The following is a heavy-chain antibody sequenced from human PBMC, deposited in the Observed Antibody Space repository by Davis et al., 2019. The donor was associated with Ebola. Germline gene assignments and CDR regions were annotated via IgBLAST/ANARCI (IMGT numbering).Heavy chain of an antibody. CDR2: IYYSGST. CDR3: ASGDWNYALYYYGMDV. D-gene: IGHD1-7*01. Sequence: PSETLSLTCTVSGGSISSSSYYWGWIRQPPGKGLEWIGSIYYSGSTYYNPSLKSRVTISVDTSKNQFSLKLSSVTAADTAVYYCASGDWNYALYYYGMDVWGQGTTVTVSS. J-gene: IGHJ6*02. V-gene: IGHV4-39*01. CDR1: GGSISSSSYY.